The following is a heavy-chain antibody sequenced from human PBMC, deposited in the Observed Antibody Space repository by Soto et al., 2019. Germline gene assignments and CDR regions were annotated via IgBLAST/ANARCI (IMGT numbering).Heavy chain of an antibody. V-gene: IGHV1-69*06. D-gene: IGHD2-15*01. J-gene: IGHJ6*03. Sequence: QVQLMQSGTEVKKSGSSVTLSCKASGGTCRGSPISWLRQAPGQGLEWMGGIIPIFATTNYAQKFQGRVTMTADKSTSSAYMQLSSLSSEVTAVYYCATCDGGSGPPPHYYHNMDVWRQGPTVIVSS. CDR3: ATCDGGSGPPPHYYHNMDV. CDR2: IIPIFATT. CDR1: GGTCRGSP.